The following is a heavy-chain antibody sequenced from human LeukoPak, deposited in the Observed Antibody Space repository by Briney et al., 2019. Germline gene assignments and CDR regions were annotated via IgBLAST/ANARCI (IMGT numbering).Heavy chain of an antibody. CDR3: ARIRGFGADYYYYYMDV. CDR2: INHSGST. Sequence: SETLSLTCAVYGGSFSGYYWSWIRQPPGKGLEWIGEINHSGSTNYNPSLKSRVTISVDTSKNQFSLKLSSVTAADTAVYYCARIRGFGADYYYYYMDVWGKGTTVTVSS. J-gene: IGHJ6*03. CDR1: GGSFSGYY. D-gene: IGHD3-10*01. V-gene: IGHV4-34*01.